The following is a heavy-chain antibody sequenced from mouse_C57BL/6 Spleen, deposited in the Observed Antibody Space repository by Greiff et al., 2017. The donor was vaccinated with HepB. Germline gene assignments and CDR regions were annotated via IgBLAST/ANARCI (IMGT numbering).Heavy chain of an antibody. Sequence: QVHVKQSGAELVRPGASVTLSCKASGYTFTDYEMHWVKQTPVHGLEWIGAIDPETGGTAYNQKFKGKAILTADKSSSTAYMELRSLTSEDSAVYYCTRPVTTGEEDYWGQGTTLTVSS. CDR2: IDPETGGT. CDR1: GYTFTDYE. CDR3: TRPVTTGEEDY. D-gene: IGHD2-2*01. J-gene: IGHJ2*01. V-gene: IGHV1-15*01.